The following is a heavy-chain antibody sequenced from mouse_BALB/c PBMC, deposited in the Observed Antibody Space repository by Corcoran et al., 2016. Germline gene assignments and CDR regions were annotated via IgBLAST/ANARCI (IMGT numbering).Heavy chain of an antibody. CDR3: ARDLRAGTRFRYFDY. CDR1: GFTFSSYG. V-gene: IGHV5-17*01. CDR2: IWYDGSNK. Sequence: VQLVESGGGVVEPGRSLRLSCAASGFTFSSYGMHWVRQAPGKGLEWVAVIWYDGSNKYYADSVKGRFTISRDNSKNTLYLQMNSLRAEDTAVYYCARDLRAGTRFRYFDYWGQGTLVTVSS. J-gene: IGHJ2*01. D-gene: IGHD2-14*01.